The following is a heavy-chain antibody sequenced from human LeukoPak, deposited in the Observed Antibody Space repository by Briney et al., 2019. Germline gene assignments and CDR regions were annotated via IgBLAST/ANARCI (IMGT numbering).Heavy chain of an antibody. CDR1: GYTFTSYD. V-gene: IGHV1-8*01. CDR2: MNPNSGNT. D-gene: IGHD5-24*01. Sequence: ASVKVSCKASGYTFTSYDINWVRQATGQGLEWMGWMNPNSGNTGYAQKLQGRVTMTRNTSISTAYMELSSLRSEDTAVYYCARYPSKTMATKIAHRPTAFDIWGQGTMVTVSS. CDR3: ARYPSKTMATKIAHRPTAFDI. J-gene: IGHJ3*02.